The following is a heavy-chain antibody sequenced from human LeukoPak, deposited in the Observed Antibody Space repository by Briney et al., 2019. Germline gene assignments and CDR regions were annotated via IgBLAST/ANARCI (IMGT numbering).Heavy chain of an antibody. CDR1: GFTFNSYN. CDR3: ARDEDAF. V-gene: IGHV3-48*02. CDR2: ISSDSSTI. Sequence: QPGGSLRLSCVASGFTFNSYNMNWVRQAPGKGLEWVSYISSDSSTIFYADSVKGRFTISRDNVKNSLFLQLNSLRDEDTAVYYCARDEDAFGGQGPRATVSS. J-gene: IGHJ4*02.